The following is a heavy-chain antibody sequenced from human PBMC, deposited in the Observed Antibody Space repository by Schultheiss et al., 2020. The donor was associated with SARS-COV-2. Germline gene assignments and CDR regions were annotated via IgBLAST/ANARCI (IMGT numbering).Heavy chain of an antibody. CDR1: GGSISSYY. V-gene: IGHV4-39*07. J-gene: IGHJ4*02. CDR2: IYYSGST. D-gene: IGHD4-17*01. CDR3: ARHEYGDYGGRY. Sequence: SQTLSLTCTVSGGSISSYYWGWIRQPPGKGLEWIGSIYYSGSTNYNPSLKSRVTISVDKSKNQFSLKLSSVTAADTAVYYCARHEYGDYGGRYWGQGTLVTVSS.